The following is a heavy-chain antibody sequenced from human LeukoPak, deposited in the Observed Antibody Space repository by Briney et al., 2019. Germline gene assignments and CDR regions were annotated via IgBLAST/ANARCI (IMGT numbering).Heavy chain of an antibody. D-gene: IGHD2-21*01. J-gene: IGHJ6*02. CDR2: IIPILTTP. CDR1: GYTFTGYY. CDR3: ARGAGFKSGRTIHFFGMDV. Sequence: SVKVSCKASGYTFTGYYMHWVRQAPGQGLEWMGGIIPILTTPKYAQKFQGRVTISADESTSTAYMELSSLRAEDTALYYCARGAGFKSGRTIHFFGMDVWGQGTTVTVSS. V-gene: IGHV1-69*13.